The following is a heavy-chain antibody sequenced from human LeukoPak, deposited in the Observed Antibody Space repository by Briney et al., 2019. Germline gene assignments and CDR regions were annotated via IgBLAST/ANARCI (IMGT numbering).Heavy chain of an antibody. CDR3: AKLTILGYCSGGSCYDRRVFDY. CDR1: RFTFSSYA. J-gene: IGHJ4*02. V-gene: IGHV3-23*01. Sequence: PGGSLRLSCAASRFTFSSYAMSWVRQAPGKGLEWVSAISGSGGSTYYADSVKGRFTISRDNSKNTLYLQMNSLRAEDTAVYYCAKLTILGYCSGGSCYDRRVFDYWGQGTLVTVSS. D-gene: IGHD2-15*01. CDR2: ISGSGGST.